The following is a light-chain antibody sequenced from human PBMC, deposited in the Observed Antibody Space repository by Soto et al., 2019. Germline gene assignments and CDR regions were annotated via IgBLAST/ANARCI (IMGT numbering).Light chain of an antibody. V-gene: IGKV3D-15*01. CDR3: QQYHNWPIS. CDR2: ATS. Sequence: EVVMTQSPATLSVSPGERATLSCRASQSVGSLLAWYQHKPGQAPRLLIYATSTRATGIPGRFSGSGSATEFTLTISSLQSFDFGVYYCQQYHNWPISCGQGTRLEIK. CDR1: QSVGSL. J-gene: IGKJ5*01.